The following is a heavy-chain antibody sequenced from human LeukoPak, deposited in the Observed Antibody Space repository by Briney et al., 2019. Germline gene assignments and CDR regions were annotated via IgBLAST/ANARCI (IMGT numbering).Heavy chain of an antibody. CDR2: IYYGGTI. J-gene: IGHJ4*02. CDR3: YGGNSWDRNY. CDR1: GASINNYY. V-gene: IGHV4-59*04. Sequence: PSETLTLPCTVSGASINNYYWSWIRQPPGKGLEWIGYIYYGGTINYNSSLRSRVIISADTSKNHISLSLSAVTATDTAVHYCYGGNSWDRNYGGQGTRVTVSS. D-gene: IGHD4-23*01.